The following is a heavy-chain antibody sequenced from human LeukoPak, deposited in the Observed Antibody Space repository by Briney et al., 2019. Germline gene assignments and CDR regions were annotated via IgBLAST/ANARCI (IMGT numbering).Heavy chain of an antibody. V-gene: IGHV1-2*02. CDR1: GYSFTAYY. J-gene: IGHJ5*02. CDR3: AKMAIAAAVEGDSWFDP. D-gene: IGHD6-13*01. Sequence: ASVKVSCRASGYSFTAYYVHWVRQAPGQGLGWMGWINPNSGVTNYAQKFQGRVTMTRDTFISTAYMELSRLISDDTAVYYCAKMAIAAAVEGDSWFDPWGQGTLVTVSS. CDR2: INPNSGVT.